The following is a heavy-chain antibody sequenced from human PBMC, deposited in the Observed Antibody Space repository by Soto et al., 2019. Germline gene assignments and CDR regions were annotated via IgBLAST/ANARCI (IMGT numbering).Heavy chain of an antibody. J-gene: IGHJ5*02. CDR2: INQDGSES. CDR3: ARPARECSSPGCAT. V-gene: IGHV3-7*01. Sequence: EVQLVESGGGLVQPGGSLRLSCVVSGLTFSNYWMSWVRQAPGKGLEWVANINQDGSESYYVDSVKGRFTISRDNAKNSLYLQMTSLRAEDTAVYYCARPARECSSPGCATWGQGTLVTVSS. CDR1: GLTFSNYW. D-gene: IGHD2-2*01.